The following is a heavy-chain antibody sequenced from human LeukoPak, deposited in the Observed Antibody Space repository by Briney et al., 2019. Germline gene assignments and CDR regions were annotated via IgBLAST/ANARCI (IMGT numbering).Heavy chain of an antibody. CDR1: GYTLTQLS. V-gene: IGHV1-24*01. D-gene: IGHD5-12*01. CDR3: ASSEREVAIADY. Sequence: ASVKVSCKLSGYTLTQLSIHWVRQGPGKGLEWMGGFDPDDDEIIYAQKSQGRVTMTEDTSTDTAYMELSSLRSDDTAVYYCASSEREVAIADYWGQGTLVTVSS. CDR2: FDPDDDEI. J-gene: IGHJ4*02.